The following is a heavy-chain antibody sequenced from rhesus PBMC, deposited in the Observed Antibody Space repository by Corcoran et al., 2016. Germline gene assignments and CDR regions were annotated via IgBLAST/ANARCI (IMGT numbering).Heavy chain of an antibody. CDR1: GGSSSGYY. J-gene: IGHJ4*01. CDR2: ISGSSGRT. D-gene: IGHD3-16*01. Sequence: QVQLQESGPGLVKPSETLSLTCAVSGGSSSGYYWGRLRQPPGKGLEWIGYISGSSGRTDYNPSLKSRVTISTDTSKNQFSLKVSSVTAADTAVYYCAREGSYYYFDYWGQGVLVTVSS. CDR3: AREGSYYYFDY. V-gene: IGHV4-165*01.